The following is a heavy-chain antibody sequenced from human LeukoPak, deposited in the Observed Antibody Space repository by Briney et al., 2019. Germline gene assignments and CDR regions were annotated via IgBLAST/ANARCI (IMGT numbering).Heavy chain of an antibody. J-gene: IGHJ4*02. CDR1: GGTFSSYA. CDR3: ARGLDSSVGYFDY. Sequence: SVKVSCKASGGTFSSYAISWVRPAPGQGLEWMGRIIPIFGIANYAQKFQGRVTITADKSTSTAYMELSSLRSEDTAVYYCARGLDSSVGYFDYWGQGTLVTVSS. CDR2: IIPIFGIA. D-gene: IGHD3-22*01. V-gene: IGHV1-69*04.